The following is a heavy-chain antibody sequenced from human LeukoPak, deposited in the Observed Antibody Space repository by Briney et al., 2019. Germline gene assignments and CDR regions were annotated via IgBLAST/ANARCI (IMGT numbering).Heavy chain of an antibody. CDR1: GYTFTGYY. CDR2: INPNSGGT. Sequence: ASVKVSCKASGYTFTGYYMHWVRQAPGQGLEWMGWINPNSGGTNYAQKFQGWVTMTRDTSISTAYMELSRLRSDDTAVYYCARGVAVSSGWYLDFDYWGQGTLVTVSS. CDR3: ARGVAVSSGWYLDFDY. D-gene: IGHD6-19*01. J-gene: IGHJ4*02. V-gene: IGHV1-2*04.